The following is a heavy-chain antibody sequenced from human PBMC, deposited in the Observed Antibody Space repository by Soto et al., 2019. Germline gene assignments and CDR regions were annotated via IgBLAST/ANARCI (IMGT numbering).Heavy chain of an antibody. CDR1: GFTFSEAW. V-gene: IGHV3-15*01. CDR3: TTQRFLEWFFEY. J-gene: IGHJ4*02. D-gene: IGHD3-3*01. Sequence: PGWSLRLSCAASGFTFSEAWMTLVRQAPGEGLEWVGCIKGKTDGGTTDYAAPVKGRFTVSRDDSKNMLYLQMNRLKTEDTAVYYCTTQRFLEWFFEYWGQGTLVTVSS. CDR2: IKGKTDGGTT.